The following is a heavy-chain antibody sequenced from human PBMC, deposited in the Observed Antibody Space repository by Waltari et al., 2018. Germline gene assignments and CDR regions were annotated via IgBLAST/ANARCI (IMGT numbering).Heavy chain of an antibody. CDR1: GGPFSSYP. CDR3: ARERGGTMVNDAFDI. CDR2: IIPILGTT. J-gene: IGHJ3*02. D-gene: IGHD3-10*01. Sequence: QVQLEQSGAEVKKPGPSVKVPCTASGGPFSSYPISQVGQAPGQGLEWMGGIIPILGTTTYAQKFQGRVTINADKSTSTAYMELSSLRSEDTAVYYCARERGGTMVNDAFDIWGQGTMVTVSS. V-gene: IGHV1-69*10.